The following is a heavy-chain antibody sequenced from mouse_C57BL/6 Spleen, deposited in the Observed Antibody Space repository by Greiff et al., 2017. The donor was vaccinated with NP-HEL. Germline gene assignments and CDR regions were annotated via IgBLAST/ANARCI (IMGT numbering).Heavy chain of an antibody. D-gene: IGHD1-1*01. Sequence: VQLQQPGAELVKPGASVKLSCKASGYTFTSYWMQWVKQRPGQGLEWIGEIDPSDSYTNYNQKFKGKATLTVDTSSSTAYMQLSSLTSEDSAVYYCARPNYDGFAYWGQGTLVTVSA. CDR1: GYTFTSYW. V-gene: IGHV1-50*01. CDR3: ARPNYDGFAY. CDR2: IDPSDSYT. J-gene: IGHJ3*01.